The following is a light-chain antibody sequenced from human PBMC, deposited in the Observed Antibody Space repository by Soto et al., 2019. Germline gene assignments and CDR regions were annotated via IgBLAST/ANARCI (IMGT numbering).Light chain of an antibody. V-gene: IGLV6-57*03. J-gene: IGLJ2*01. Sequence: NFMLTQPHSVSESPGKTVTISCTRSSGSIASNYVQWYQQRPGGAPSTVIYENNQRPSGVPDRFSGSIDSSSNSASLTISGLKTEYEADFYCQSYDRTNVVFGGGTKLTVL. CDR3: QSYDRTNVV. CDR1: SGSIASNY. CDR2: ENN.